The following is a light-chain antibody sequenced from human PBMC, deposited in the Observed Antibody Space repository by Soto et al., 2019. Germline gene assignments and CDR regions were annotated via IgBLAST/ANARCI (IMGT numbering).Light chain of an antibody. V-gene: IGKV3-20*01. CDR1: QSVSSNY. CDR2: GVS. Sequence: ETVLTQSPGTLSLSPGERATLSCRASQSVSSNYLVWYQQKPGQAPRLLISGVSTRATGIPDRFSGSGSGTNFSLPTSRRELEEVAVFSFRKYPPSPASTFGQGTRVEIK. J-gene: IGKJ5*01. CDR3: RKYPPSPAST.